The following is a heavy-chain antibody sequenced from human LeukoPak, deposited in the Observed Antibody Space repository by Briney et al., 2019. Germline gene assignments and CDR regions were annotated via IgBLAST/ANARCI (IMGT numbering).Heavy chain of an antibody. D-gene: IGHD6-13*01. Sequence: PGGSLRHSCAASRFTFSADEMDWVRQAPGEGLEWSSYISSISSIIYYADSVKGRFTISRDNSKNSRYLNISSLRTQGTALYYTEKDIVVGVGIAAAGIDYWGQGTLVTVSS. CDR1: RFTFSADE. V-gene: IGHV3-43*02. CDR3: EKDIVVGVGIAAAGIDY. CDR2: ISSISSII. J-gene: IGHJ4*02.